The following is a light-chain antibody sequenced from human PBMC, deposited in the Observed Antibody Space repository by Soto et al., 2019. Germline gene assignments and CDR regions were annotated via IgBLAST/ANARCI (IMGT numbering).Light chain of an antibody. V-gene: IGKV1-5*01. CDR3: QQYNSYSLT. Sequence: DIQMTQSPATLSASVGDRVTITRRASQSVGSWLACYQQQTGKAHKLLIYDASSVKSRVPASFNGSESGTEVTLTISTLQPDDFATYYCQQYNSYSLTFGGGTKV. CDR2: DAS. CDR1: QSVGSW. J-gene: IGKJ4*01.